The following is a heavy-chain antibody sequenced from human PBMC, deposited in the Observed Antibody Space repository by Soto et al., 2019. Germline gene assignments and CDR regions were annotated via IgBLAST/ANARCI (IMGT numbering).Heavy chain of an antibody. CDR1: GFTFSSYE. D-gene: IGHD2-2*01. J-gene: IGHJ6*02. Sequence: LRLSCAASGFTFSSYEMNWVRQAPGKGLEWVSYISSSGSTIYYADSVKGRFTISRDNAKNSLYLQMNSLRAEDTAVYYCARVQLGYCSSTSCYSDYGMDVWGQGTTVTVSS. CDR2: ISSSGSTI. CDR3: ARVQLGYCSSTSCYSDYGMDV. V-gene: IGHV3-48*03.